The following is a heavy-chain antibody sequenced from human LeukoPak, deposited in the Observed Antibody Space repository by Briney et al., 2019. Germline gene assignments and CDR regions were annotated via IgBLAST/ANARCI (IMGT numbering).Heavy chain of an antibody. D-gene: IGHD1-26*01. CDR1: GFTFSTYW. CDR3: AKDTPFDGN. J-gene: IGHJ4*02. CDR2: IKGDGSEK. Sequence: GGSLRLSCAASGFTFSTYWMSWVRQAPGKGLEWVANIKGDGSEKNYVGSVKGRFTISRDNAKNSLYLQMNSLRAEDTAVYYCAKDTPFDGNWGQGTLVTVSS. V-gene: IGHV3-7*01.